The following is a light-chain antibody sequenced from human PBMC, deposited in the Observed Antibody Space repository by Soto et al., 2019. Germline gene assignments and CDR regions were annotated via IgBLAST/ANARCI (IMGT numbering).Light chain of an antibody. CDR3: QQADNLPVT. V-gene: IGKV1-33*01. Sequence: DIQLTQSPSSLSASVGDRITINCQASQDIGKFLNWYKHKTGEAPKLLIYDSSTLQAGVPPRFSGSASWTDFTLTNSGPQPEDFVVYYCQQADNLPVTFGGGTRVE. CDR2: DSS. J-gene: IGKJ4*01. CDR1: QDIGKF.